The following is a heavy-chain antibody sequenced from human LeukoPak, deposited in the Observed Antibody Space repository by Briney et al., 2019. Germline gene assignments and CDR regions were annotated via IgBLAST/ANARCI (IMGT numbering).Heavy chain of an antibody. Sequence: GGSLRLSCAASGFTFSSYAMHWVRQAPGKGLEYVSAISSNGGSTYYANSVKGRFTISRDNSKNTLYLQMGSLRAEDMAVYYCAREGVEMATIKSFHSAFDIWGQGTMVTVSS. CDR2: ISSNGGST. CDR3: AREGVEMATIKSFHSAFDI. D-gene: IGHD5-24*01. J-gene: IGHJ3*02. V-gene: IGHV3-64*01. CDR1: GFTFSSYA.